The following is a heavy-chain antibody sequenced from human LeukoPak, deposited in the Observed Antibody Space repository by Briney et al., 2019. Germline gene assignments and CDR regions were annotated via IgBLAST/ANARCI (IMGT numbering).Heavy chain of an antibody. Sequence: ASVKVSCKASGYTFTGYYMHWVPQAPGQGLEWIGRINPNSGGTNYAQKFQGRVTMTRDTSISTAYMELSRLRSDDTAVYYCARSRCGGDCYFSGYYYMDVWGKGTTVTVSS. V-gene: IGHV1-2*06. CDR3: ARSRCGGDCYFSGYYYMDV. CDR1: GYTFTGYY. CDR2: INPNSGGT. D-gene: IGHD2-21*02. J-gene: IGHJ6*03.